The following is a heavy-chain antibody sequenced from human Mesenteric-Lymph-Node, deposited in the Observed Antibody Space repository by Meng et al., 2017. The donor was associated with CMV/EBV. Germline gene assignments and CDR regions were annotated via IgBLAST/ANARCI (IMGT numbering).Heavy chain of an antibody. J-gene: IGHJ5*02. D-gene: IGHD6-13*01. CDR1: GSDSSGSNY. V-gene: IGHV4-61*01. CDR3: ESESQRLVRGGRFDH. Sequence: GSDSSGSNYWSWWRQPAGKEVEWCGDSYNSGSTNENPSHKSRGNIVLDMAKNQSTEKLKSGSVADTAGDECESESQRLVRGGRFDHWGQGTLVTVSS. CDR2: SYNSGST.